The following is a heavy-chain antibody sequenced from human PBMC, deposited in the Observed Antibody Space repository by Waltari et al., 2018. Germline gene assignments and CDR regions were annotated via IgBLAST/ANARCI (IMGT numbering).Heavy chain of an antibody. CDR1: GGSISRGDSY. V-gene: IGHV4-30-4*08. Sequence: QVQLQESGPGLVKPSQTLSLTCPVSGGSISRGDSYWSWFRQPPGQGLEWIGYTYSSGSTYYNPSLKSRVTISVDTSKNQFSLKLSSVTAADTAVYYCARVWRYCSSTSCYPEYFQHWGQGTLVTVSS. J-gene: IGHJ1*01. CDR3: ARVWRYCSSTSCYPEYFQH. CDR2: TYSSGST. D-gene: IGHD2-2*01.